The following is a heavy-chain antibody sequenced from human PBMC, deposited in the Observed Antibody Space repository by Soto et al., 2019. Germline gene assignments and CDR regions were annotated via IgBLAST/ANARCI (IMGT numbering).Heavy chain of an antibody. CDR1: GFSFSSYA. D-gene: IGHD6-19*01. V-gene: IGHV3-30-3*01. CDR3: ASDMYSSDYFVKLFEP. Sequence: QVRLVESGGGVVQPGRSLRLSCTASGFSFSSYAMYWFRQPPGKGLEWVAVISHDGINKHYADSVKGRVTVSRDNSNRSLDLQLNSLRGEDTAMYYCASDMYSSDYFVKLFEPWGQGTLVTVSS. CDR2: ISHDGINK. J-gene: IGHJ5*02.